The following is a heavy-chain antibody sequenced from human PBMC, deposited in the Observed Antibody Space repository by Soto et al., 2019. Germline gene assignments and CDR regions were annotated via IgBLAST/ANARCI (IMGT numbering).Heavy chain of an antibody. CDR3: ARDGKSGNWNY. J-gene: IGHJ4*02. Sequence: ASVKVSCKASGYTFSGYYIHWVRQAPGQGLEWMGWINPNSGDTNYAQKFQGRVTMTRDTSISTAYMELSRLRSDDTAVYYCARDGKSGNWNYWGQGTLVTVSS. D-gene: IGHD3-3*01. V-gene: IGHV1-2*02. CDR1: GYTFSGYY. CDR2: INPNSGDT.